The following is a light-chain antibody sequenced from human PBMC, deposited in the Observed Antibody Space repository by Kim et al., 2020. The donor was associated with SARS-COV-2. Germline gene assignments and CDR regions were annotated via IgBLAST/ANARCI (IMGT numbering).Light chain of an antibody. CDR3: QAWDSSTV. Sequence: VAVSPGQTARITCSGDKLGEKYACWYQQRTGQSPVLVIYQDSKRPSGIPERFSGSNSGNTATLTISGTQAMDEADYYCQAWDSSTVFGTGTKVTVL. CDR1: KLGEKY. J-gene: IGLJ1*01. CDR2: QDS. V-gene: IGLV3-1*01.